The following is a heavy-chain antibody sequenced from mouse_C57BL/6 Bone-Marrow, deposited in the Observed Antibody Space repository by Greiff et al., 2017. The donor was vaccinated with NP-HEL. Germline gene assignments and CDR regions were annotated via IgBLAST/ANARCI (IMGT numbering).Heavy chain of an antibody. Sequence: QVQLKQSGAGLVRPGTSVKMSCKASGYTFTNYWIGWAKQRPGHGLEWIGDIYPGGGYTNYNEKFKGKATLTADKSSSTAYMQFSSLTSEDSAIYYCARWGITDHYAMDYWGQGTSVTVSS. CDR3: ARWGITDHYAMDY. J-gene: IGHJ4*01. CDR1: GYTFTNYW. V-gene: IGHV1-63*01. D-gene: IGHD1-3*01. CDR2: IYPGGGYT.